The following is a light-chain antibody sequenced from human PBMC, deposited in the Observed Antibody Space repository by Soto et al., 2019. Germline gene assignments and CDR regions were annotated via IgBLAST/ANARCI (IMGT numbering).Light chain of an antibody. CDR3: CSYAGSSTYVV. V-gene: IGLV2-23*01. J-gene: IGLJ2*01. CDR1: SSDVGSYNL. CDR2: EGS. Sequence: QSALTQPASVSASPGQSITISCTGTSSDVGSYNLVSWYQQHPGKAPKLMIYEGSKWPSSGVSNRFSGSKSGNTASLTISGLQAEDEADYYCCSYAGSSTYVVFGGGTKLTVL.